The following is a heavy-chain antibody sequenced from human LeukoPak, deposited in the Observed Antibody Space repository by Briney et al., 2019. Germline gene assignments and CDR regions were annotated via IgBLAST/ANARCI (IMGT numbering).Heavy chain of an antibody. CDR2: IIPIFGTA. V-gene: IGHV1-69*13. J-gene: IGHJ5*02. Sequence: ASVKVSCKASGGTFSSYAISWVRQAPGQGLEWMGGIIPIFGTANYAQKFQGRVTITADESTSTAYMELSSLRSEDTAVCYCARGDCSSTSCYSSVSWFDPWGQGTLVTVSS. D-gene: IGHD2-2*01. CDR3: ARGDCSSTSCYSSVSWFDP. CDR1: GGTFSSYA.